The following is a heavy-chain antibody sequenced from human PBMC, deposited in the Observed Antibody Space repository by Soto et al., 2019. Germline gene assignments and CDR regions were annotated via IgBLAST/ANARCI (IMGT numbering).Heavy chain of an antibody. Sequence: QVQLVQSGAEVTKPGASVKVSCKASGYTFTSYYIHWVRQAPGQGLEWMGIINPSGGSTNYAQKFQGRLTMTRDTSTSTVYMELSSLRSEDTAVYYCARGGLTGYHICGYFDYWGQGTLVTVSS. CDR3: ARGGLTGYHICGYFDY. J-gene: IGHJ4*02. V-gene: IGHV1-46*03. D-gene: IGHD3-9*01. CDR2: INPSGGST. CDR1: GYTFTSYY.